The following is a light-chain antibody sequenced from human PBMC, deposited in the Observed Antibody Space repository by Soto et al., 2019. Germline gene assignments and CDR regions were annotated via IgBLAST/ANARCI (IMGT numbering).Light chain of an antibody. CDR3: SSYTSLTSLSSG. CDR2: EVT. Sequence: QSVLTQPASVSGSPGPSMTISCTGTSSDVGGYDYVSWYQQHPGKAPKLMIYEVTNRPSGVSNRFSGSRSGNTASLTISGLLAEDEADYYCSSYTSLTSLSSGFGAGTKLTVL. CDR1: SSDVGGYDY. V-gene: IGLV2-14*01. J-gene: IGLJ1*01.